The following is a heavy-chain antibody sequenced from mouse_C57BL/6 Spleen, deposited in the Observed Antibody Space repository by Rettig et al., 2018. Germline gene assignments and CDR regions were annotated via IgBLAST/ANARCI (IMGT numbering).Heavy chain of an antibody. CDR3: ARREDYGSYFDY. J-gene: IGHJ2*01. CDR2: ISYSGST. D-gene: IGHD1-1*01. V-gene: IGHV3-1*01. CDR1: GYSITSGYD. Sequence: DVQLQESGPGMVKPSQSLSLTCTVTGYSITSGYDWHWIRHFPGNKLEWMGYISYSGSTNYNPSLKSRISITHDTSKNHFFLKLNSVTTEDTATYYCARREDYGSYFDYWGQGTTLTVSS.